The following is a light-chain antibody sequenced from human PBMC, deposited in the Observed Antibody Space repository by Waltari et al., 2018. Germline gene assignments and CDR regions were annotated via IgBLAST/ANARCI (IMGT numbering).Light chain of an antibody. Sequence: EIVLTQSPATLSLSPGERATLSCRASQSVSSYLAWYQQKPGQAPSLLIYDASNRATGIPARFSGSGSRTDFTLTISSLEPEDFAVYYCQQRSNWLTFGGGTKVEIK. CDR3: QQRSNWLT. J-gene: IGKJ4*01. V-gene: IGKV3-11*01. CDR2: DAS. CDR1: QSVSSY.